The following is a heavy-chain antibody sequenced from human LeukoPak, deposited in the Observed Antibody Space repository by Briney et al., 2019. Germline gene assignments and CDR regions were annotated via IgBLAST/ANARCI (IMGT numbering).Heavy chain of an antibody. CDR2: IYYSGST. CDR1: GGSISSYY. J-gene: IGHJ4*02. CDR3: ARHAGMAAAGLDY. V-gene: IGHV4-59*08. D-gene: IGHD6-13*01. Sequence: PSETLSLTCTVSGGSISSYYWSWIRQPPGKGLEWIGYIYYSGSTNYNPSLKSRVTISVDTSKNQFSLKLSSVTAADTAVYYCARHAGMAAAGLDYWGQGTLVTVSS.